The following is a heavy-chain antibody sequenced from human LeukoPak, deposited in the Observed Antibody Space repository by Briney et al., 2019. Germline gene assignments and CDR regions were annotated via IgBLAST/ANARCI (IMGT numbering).Heavy chain of an antibody. CDR3: ARHLDKMWDLVRAFDY. V-gene: IGHV4-4*07. CDR2: IYTSGST. D-gene: IGHD1-26*01. Sequence: PSETLSLTCTVSGGSISSYYWSWIRQPAGKGLEWIGRIYTSGSTNYNPSLKSRVTMSVDTSKNQFSLKLSSVTAADTAVYYCARHLDKMWDLVRAFDYWGQGTLVTVSS. J-gene: IGHJ4*02. CDR1: GGSISSYY.